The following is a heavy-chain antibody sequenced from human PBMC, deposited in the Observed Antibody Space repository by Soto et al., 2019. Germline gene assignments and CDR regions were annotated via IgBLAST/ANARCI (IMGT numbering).Heavy chain of an antibody. CDR1: GFTFSSYA. CDR2: ISYDGSNK. V-gene: IGHV3-30-3*01. CDR3: ARVTVTTNRWYYYGMDV. J-gene: IGHJ6*02. Sequence: QVQLVESGGGVVQPGRSLRLSCAASGFTFSSYAMHWVRQAPGKGLEWVAVISYDGSNKYYADSVKGRFTISRDNSKNTLYLHMNSLRAEDTAVYYCARVTVTTNRWYYYGMDVWGQGTTVTVSS. D-gene: IGHD4-17*01.